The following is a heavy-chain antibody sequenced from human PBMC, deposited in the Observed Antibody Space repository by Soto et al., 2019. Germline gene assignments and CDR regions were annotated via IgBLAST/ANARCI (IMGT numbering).Heavy chain of an antibody. D-gene: IGHD2-21*02. V-gene: IGHV3-11*01. CDR1: GFTFSDYY. Sequence: QVQLVESGGGLVKPGGSLRLSCAASGFTFSDYYMSWIRQAPGKGLEWVSYISSSGSTIYYADSVKGRFTIPRDNAKNSLYLQMNSLRAEDTAVYYCASPSVLITPRLRYGMDVWGQGTTVTVSS. CDR3: ASPSVLITPRLRYGMDV. CDR2: ISSSGSTI. J-gene: IGHJ6*02.